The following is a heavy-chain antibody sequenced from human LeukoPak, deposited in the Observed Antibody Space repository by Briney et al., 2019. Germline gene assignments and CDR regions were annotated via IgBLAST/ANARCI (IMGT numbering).Heavy chain of an antibody. J-gene: IGHJ6*02. Sequence: GGSLRLSCAASGFTFSSYSMNWVRQAPGKGLEWVSYISSSSSTIYYADSVKGRFTISRDNAKNSLYLQMNSLRAEDTAVYYCAREGWIQLWQEDYYGMDVWGQGTTVTVSS. V-gene: IGHV3-48*04. CDR3: AREGWIQLWQEDYYGMDV. CDR2: ISSSSSTI. CDR1: GFTFSSYS. D-gene: IGHD5-18*01.